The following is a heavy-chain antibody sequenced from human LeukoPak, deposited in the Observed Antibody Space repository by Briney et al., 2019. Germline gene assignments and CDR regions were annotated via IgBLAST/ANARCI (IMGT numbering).Heavy chain of an antibody. CDR3: ARDIPNSSWDLDV. D-gene: IGHD6-13*01. J-gene: IGHJ6*02. CDR2: ISINARVT. V-gene: IGHV3-23*01. Sequence: PGGSLRLSCSASGFTFSTYAMAWVRQAPGKGLEWVSCISINARVTYYGESVRGRFTISRDNSKNTLYLQMNSLRADDAATYYCARDIPNSSWDLDVWGQGTAVTVSS. CDR1: GFTFSTYA.